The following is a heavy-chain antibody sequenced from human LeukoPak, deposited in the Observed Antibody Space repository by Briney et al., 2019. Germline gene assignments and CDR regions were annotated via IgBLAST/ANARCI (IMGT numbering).Heavy chain of an antibody. V-gene: IGHV4-38-2*02. CDR2: IYHSGST. Sequence: PSETLSLTCTVSGYSISSGYYWGWIRQPPGKGLEWIGSIYHSGSTYYNPSLKSRVTISVDTSKNQFSLKLSSVTAADTAVYYCARDKSRTYGSADAFDIWGQRTMVTVSS. J-gene: IGHJ3*02. D-gene: IGHD3-10*01. CDR1: GYSISSGYY. CDR3: ARDKSRTYGSADAFDI.